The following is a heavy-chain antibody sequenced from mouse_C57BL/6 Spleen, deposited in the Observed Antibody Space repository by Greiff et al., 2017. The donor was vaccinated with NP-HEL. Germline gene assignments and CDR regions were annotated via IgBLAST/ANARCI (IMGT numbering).Heavy chain of an antibody. CDR1: GYTFTDYY. J-gene: IGHJ1*03. CDR2: INPYNGGT. V-gene: IGHV1-19*01. CDR3: ARGDSYWYFDV. Sequence: VQLKQSGPVLVKPGASVKMSCKASGYTFTDYYMNWVKQSHGKSLEWIGVINPYNGGTSYNQKFKGKATLTVDKSSSTAYMELNSLTSEDSAVYYCARGDSYWYFDVWGTGTTVTVSS.